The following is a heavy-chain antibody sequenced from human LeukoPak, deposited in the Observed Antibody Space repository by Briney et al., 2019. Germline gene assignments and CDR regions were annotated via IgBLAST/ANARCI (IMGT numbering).Heavy chain of an antibody. CDR1: GGSIGSYY. J-gene: IGHJ5*02. CDR2: IYYSGST. V-gene: IGHV4-59*01. CDR3: ATARRYLGSWFDP. D-gene: IGHD1-26*01. Sequence: SETLSLTCTVSGGSIGSYYWSWNRQPPGKGLEWIGYIYYSGSTNYNPSLKSRVTISVDTSKNQFSLKLSSVTAADTAVYYCATARRYLGSWFDPWGQGTLVTVSS.